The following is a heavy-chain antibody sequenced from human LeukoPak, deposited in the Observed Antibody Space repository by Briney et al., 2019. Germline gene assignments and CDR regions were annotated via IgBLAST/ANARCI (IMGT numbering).Heavy chain of an antibody. J-gene: IGHJ4*02. Sequence: PGGSLRLSCAASGFTFSSYDMTWVRQAPGKGLEWVSSLSRSGGSAYSADSVKGRFTISRDNSKNTLYLHMNTLRAEDTAVYYCASGWYYLDFWGQGTLVTVSS. CDR3: ASGWYYLDF. V-gene: IGHV3-23*01. CDR2: LSRSGGSA. CDR1: GFTFSSYD. D-gene: IGHD6-19*01.